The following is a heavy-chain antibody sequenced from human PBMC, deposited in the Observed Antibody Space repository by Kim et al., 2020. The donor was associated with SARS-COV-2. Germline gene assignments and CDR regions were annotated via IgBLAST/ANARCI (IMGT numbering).Heavy chain of an antibody. D-gene: IGHD2-8*01. Sequence: ADSVKGRFTISRDNAKNSLYLQMNSLRDEETAVYYCARGGIVLMVYADFDYWGQGTLVTVSS. V-gene: IGHV3-48*02. CDR3: ARGGIVLMVYADFDY. J-gene: IGHJ4*02.